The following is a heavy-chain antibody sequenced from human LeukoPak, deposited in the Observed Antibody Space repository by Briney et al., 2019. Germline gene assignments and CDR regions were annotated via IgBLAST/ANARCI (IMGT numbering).Heavy chain of an antibody. J-gene: IGHJ6*02. V-gene: IGHV1-58*02. D-gene: IGHD4-17*01. CDR3: AAGQTTVTTSYYYYYGMDV. CDR2: IVVGSGNT. Sequence: VASVKVSFKASGFTFTSSAMQWVRQARGQRLEWIGWIVVGSGNTNYAQKFQERVTITRDMSTSTAYMELSSLRSEDTAVYYCAAGQTTVTTSYYYYYGMDVWGQGTTVTVSS. CDR1: GFTFTSSA.